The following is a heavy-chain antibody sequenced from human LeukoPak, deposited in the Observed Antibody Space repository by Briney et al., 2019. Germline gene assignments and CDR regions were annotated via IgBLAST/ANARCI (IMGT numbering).Heavy chain of an antibody. J-gene: IGHJ4*02. CDR2: ISGSGGST. Sequence: LEXVTAISGSGGSTYYADSVKGRFTIFRDNSKNTLYLPMNSLRAEETAVYYCLFPYLAVAGLHWGQGTLVTVSS. V-gene: IGHV3-23*01. CDR3: LFPYLAVAGLH. D-gene: IGHD6-19*01.